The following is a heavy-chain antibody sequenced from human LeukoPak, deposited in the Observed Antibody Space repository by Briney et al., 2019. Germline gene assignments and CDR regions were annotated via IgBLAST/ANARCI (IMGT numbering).Heavy chain of an antibody. Sequence: LSLTCTVSGYSISSGYYWGWIRQPPGKGLEWVSGISWNSGSIGYADSVKGRFTISRDNAKNSLYLQMNSLRAEDTAVYYCARERGAGLSSSWIDYWGQGTLVTVTS. CDR2: ISWNSGSI. J-gene: IGHJ4*02. V-gene: IGHV3-9*01. D-gene: IGHD6-13*01. CDR1: GYSISSGYY. CDR3: ARERGAGLSSSWIDY.